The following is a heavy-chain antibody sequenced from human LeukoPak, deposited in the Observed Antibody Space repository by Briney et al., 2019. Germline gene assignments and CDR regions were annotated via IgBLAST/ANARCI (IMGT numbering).Heavy chain of an antibody. D-gene: IGHD1-26*01. J-gene: IGHJ4*02. CDR3: AKGHTVGALYYFDY. CDR2: INDYGGGS. Sequence: GGSLTLSCAPSGFTFRRYAMIWVRRSPEEGVVWVSTINDYGGGSYSADSVRGSFTISRDNDKNTLSLQMNSLRAEDKDVYYCAKGHTVGALYYFDYWGQGTLVTVSS. V-gene: IGHV3-23*01. CDR1: GFTFRRYA.